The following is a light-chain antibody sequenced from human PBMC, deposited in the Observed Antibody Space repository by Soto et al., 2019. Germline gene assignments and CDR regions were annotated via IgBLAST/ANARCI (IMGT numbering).Light chain of an antibody. CDR2: DAS. V-gene: IGKV1-5*01. CDR1: QSISSW. CDR3: QQYNAYPWT. J-gene: IGKJ1*01. Sequence: GDRVTITCRASQSISSWLAWYQQNPGKAPKLLMFDASSLDSGVPSRFSGSGSGTEFTLTISSLQPDDFATYYCQQYNAYPWTFGHGTKVEIK.